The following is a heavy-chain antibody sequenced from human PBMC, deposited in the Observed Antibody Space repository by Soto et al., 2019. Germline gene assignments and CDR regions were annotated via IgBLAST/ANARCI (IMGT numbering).Heavy chain of an antibody. D-gene: IGHD3-22*01. J-gene: IGHJ3*02. Sequence: GASVKFSCKASGYTFTSYAMHWVRQAPGQRLEWMGWINAGNGNTKYSQKFQGRVTITRDTSASTAYMELSSLRSEDTAVYYCARDGMIVVVSDAFDIWGQGTMVTVSS. CDR2: INAGNGNT. CDR1: GYTFTSYA. V-gene: IGHV1-3*01. CDR3: ARDGMIVVVSDAFDI.